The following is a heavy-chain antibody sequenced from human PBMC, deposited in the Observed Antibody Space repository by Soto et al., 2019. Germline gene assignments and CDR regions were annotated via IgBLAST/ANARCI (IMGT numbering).Heavy chain of an antibody. D-gene: IGHD2-21*01. J-gene: IGHJ6*02. CDR3: ARSLLGTCYYYYGMDV. V-gene: IGHV1-46*01. CDR1: GYTFTSYY. CDR2: INPSGGST. Sequence: GASVKVSCKASGYTFTSYYMHWVRQAPGQGLEWMGIINPSGGSTSYAQKFQGRVTMTRDTSTSTVYMELSSLRSEDTAVYYCARSLLGTCYYYYGMDVWGQGTTVTVSS.